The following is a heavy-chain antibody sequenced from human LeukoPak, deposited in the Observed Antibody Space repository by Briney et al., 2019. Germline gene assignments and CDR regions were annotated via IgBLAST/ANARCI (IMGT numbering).Heavy chain of an antibody. V-gene: IGHV3-33*06. CDR1: GFTFCSYG. J-gene: IGHJ6*03. CDR2: IWYDGSNK. CDR3: AKTGGIVVAYYYMDV. D-gene: IGHD3-22*01. Sequence: PGGSLRLSCAASGFTFCSYGMLWVRQAPGKGLEGVAVIWYDGSNKYYADSVKGRLTISRDNSKNTLYLQINSLRAEDTDVYYCAKTGGIVVAYYYMDVWGKGTTVTVSS.